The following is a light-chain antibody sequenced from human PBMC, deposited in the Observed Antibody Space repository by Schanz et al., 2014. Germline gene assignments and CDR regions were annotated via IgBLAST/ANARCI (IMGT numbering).Light chain of an antibody. CDR1: SSDVGGYKY. Sequence: QSALTQPPSASGSPGQSVTISCTGTSSDVGGYKYVSWYQQHPGKAPKLMIYDVSNRPSGVSNRFSGSKSGNTASLTISGLQAEDEADYYCQSYDSSLSGFVVFGGGTKLTVL. CDR2: DVS. CDR3: QSYDSSLSGFVV. J-gene: IGLJ2*01. V-gene: IGLV2-14*01.